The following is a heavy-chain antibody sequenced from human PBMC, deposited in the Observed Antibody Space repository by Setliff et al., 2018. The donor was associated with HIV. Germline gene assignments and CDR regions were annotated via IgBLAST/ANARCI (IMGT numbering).Heavy chain of an antibody. CDR3: ATSMGASPYIRH. V-gene: IGHV4-34*01. Sequence: SETLSLTCTVSGSSISSNYYWAWIRQPPGKGLEWIGEINHSGSTNYNPSLKSRVTISVDTSKNQFSLKLSSVTAADTAVYYCATSMGASPYIRHWGQGTLVTVSS. CDR1: GSSISSNYY. CDR2: INHSGST. J-gene: IGHJ1*01. D-gene: IGHD1-26*01.